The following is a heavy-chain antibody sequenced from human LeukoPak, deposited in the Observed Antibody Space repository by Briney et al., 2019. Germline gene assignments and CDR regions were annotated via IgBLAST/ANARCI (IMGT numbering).Heavy chain of an antibody. D-gene: IGHD6-13*01. V-gene: IGHV1-2*02. CDR3: ARGAGSSWYLNYFDY. CDR1: GYTFTGYY. J-gene: IGHJ4*02. CDR2: INPNSGGT. Sequence: GASVKVSCKASGYTFTGYYMHWVRQAPGQGLEWMGWINPNSGGTNFAQKFQGRVTMTRDTSISTAYMELSRLRSDDTAVYYCARGAGSSWYLNYFDYWGQGTLVTVSS.